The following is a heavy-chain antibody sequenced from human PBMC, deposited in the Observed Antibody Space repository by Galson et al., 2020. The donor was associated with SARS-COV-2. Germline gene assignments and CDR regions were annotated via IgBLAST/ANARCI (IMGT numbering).Heavy chain of an antibody. CDR3: AKRLTPSGPEDHQD. J-gene: IGHJ1*01. V-gene: IGHV3-23*01. CDR1: GFRFSIYA. D-gene: IGHD2-15*01. CDR2: ISDKNFRT. Sequence: GESLKISCAASGFRFSIYAMTWLRQPPGKGLEWVGAISDKNFRTYYGDSVKGRFTISRDNSKDTLYLEMNRLRVEDTAVYYCAKRLTPSGPEDHQDWGPGTLVIVSS.